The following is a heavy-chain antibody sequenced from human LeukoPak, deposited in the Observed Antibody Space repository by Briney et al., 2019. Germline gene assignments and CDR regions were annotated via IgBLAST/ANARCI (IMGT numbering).Heavy chain of an antibody. J-gene: IGHJ4*02. CDR1: GFTFSSYW. CDR2: INQYGSEK. CDR3: ARSRIVGATTPFDY. Sequence: PGGSLRLSCAASGFTFSSYWMNWVRQAPGKGLEWVANINQYGSEKYFVDSVKGRFTISRDNAQNSLYLQMNSLRAEDTAVYYCARSRIVGATTPFDYWGQGTLVTVSS. D-gene: IGHD1-26*01. V-gene: IGHV3-7*05.